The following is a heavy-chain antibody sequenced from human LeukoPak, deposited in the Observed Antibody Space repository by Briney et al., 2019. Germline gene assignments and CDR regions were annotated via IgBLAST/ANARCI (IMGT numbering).Heavy chain of an antibody. D-gene: IGHD4-17*01. Sequence: PSETLSLTCAVSGGSISSGNWWSWVRQPPGKGLEWIGEIYHSGSTNYNPSLKSRVTISVDKSKNQFSLKLSSVTAADTAVYYCARRRDYGDYVSFDYWGQGTLVTVSS. V-gene: IGHV4-4*02. CDR2: IYHSGST. CDR3: ARRRDYGDYVSFDY. J-gene: IGHJ4*02. CDR1: GGSISSGNW.